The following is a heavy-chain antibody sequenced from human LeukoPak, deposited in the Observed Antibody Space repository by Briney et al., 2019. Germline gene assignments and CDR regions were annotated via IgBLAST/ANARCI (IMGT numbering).Heavy chain of an antibody. Sequence: SETLSLTCTVSGGSISSYYWSWIRQPAGKGLEWIGRIYTSGSTNYNPSLKSRVTISVDTSKNQFSLKLSSVTAADTAVYYCAREGIAAAGYNWSDPWSQGTLVTVSS. CDR1: GGSISSYY. D-gene: IGHD6-13*01. CDR3: AREGIAAAGYNWSDP. J-gene: IGHJ5*02. V-gene: IGHV4-4*07. CDR2: IYTSGST.